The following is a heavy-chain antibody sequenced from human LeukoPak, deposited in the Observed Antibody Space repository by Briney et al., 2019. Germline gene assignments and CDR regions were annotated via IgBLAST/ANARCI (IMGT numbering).Heavy chain of an antibody. Sequence: PGGSLRLSCTASGLSVSGNYWHWVRQAPGKGLEWVAVISYDGSNKYYADSVKGRFTISRDNSKNTLYLQMNSLRAEDTAVYYCAKLYRFYYDYWGQGTLVTVSS. V-gene: IGHV3-30*18. CDR3: AKLYRFYYDY. CDR1: GLSVSGNY. CDR2: ISYDGSNK. J-gene: IGHJ4*02. D-gene: IGHD3-16*01.